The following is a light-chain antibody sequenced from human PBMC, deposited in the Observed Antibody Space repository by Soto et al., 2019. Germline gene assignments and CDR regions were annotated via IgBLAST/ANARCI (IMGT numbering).Light chain of an antibody. V-gene: IGKV1-5*01. CDR3: QQSYSRPRT. J-gene: IGKJ1*01. CDR2: DVS. Sequence: DIQMTQSPSTLSASVGDRVTITCRASQSLRSWLAWYQQKPGKAPKLLIYDVSSLESGVPSRFSGSGSGTEFTLTISSLQPEDFATYFCQQSYSRPRTFGQGTKVDIK. CDR1: QSLRSW.